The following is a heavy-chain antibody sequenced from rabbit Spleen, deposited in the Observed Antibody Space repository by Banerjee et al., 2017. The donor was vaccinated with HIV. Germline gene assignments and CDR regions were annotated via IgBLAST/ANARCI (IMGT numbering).Heavy chain of an antibody. V-gene: IGHV1S40*01. CDR2: INMVTAKS. Sequence: QSLEESGGDLVKPGASLTLTCTASGFSFSSSDYMCWVRQAPGKGLEWIACINMVTAKSVYASWAKGRFIMSRTSSTTVTLRMTSLTAADRATYFCARDLLGVIGWNFYLWGQGTLVTVS. D-gene: IGHD1-1*01. CDR1: GFSFSSSDY. J-gene: IGHJ4*01. CDR3: ARDLLGVIGWNFYL.